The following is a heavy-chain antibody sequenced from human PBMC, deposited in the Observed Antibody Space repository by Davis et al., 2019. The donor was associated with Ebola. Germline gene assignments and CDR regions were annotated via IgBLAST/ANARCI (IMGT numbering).Heavy chain of an antibody. V-gene: IGHV1-18*01. CDR2: ISAYNGNT. CDR3: ARTSIVGTTTTASDI. Sequence: AASVKVSCKASGYNFTSYGFSWVRQAPGQGLEWMGWISAYNGNTNYAQKVQGRVTMTTDTSTGTAYLDLRSLRSDDTAVYFCARTSIVGTTTTASDIWGQGTKVTVSS. CDR1: GYNFTSYG. D-gene: IGHD1-26*01. J-gene: IGHJ3*02.